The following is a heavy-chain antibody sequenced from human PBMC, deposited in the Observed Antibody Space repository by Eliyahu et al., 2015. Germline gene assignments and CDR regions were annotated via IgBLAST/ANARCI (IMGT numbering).Heavy chain of an antibody. J-gene: IGHJ4*02. V-gene: IGHV3-30*02. CDR2: IRSDETTK. CDR1: GFPFRIYA. CDR3: ANNQGSGLYPGIN. D-gene: IGHD1-14*01. Sequence: QVRLVESGGGVVQPGGSLRLSCAASGFPFRIYAMHWVRQAPGKGLEWVALIRSDETTKYYSDSVKGRFTISRDNSKNTLYLQMNSLTPEDTAVYHCANNQGSGLYPGINWGQGVLVTVSS.